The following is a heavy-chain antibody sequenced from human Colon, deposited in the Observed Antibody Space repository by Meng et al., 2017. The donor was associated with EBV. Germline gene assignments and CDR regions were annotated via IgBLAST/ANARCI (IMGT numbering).Heavy chain of an antibody. CDR3: ARVGAYCGGDCYHPR. J-gene: IGHJ4*02. CDR2: IYHSGST. V-gene: IGHV4-4*02. D-gene: IGHD2-21*02. Sequence: RLQAACPGLVKPSGTLSLTCAGSGGSLSSRNWWSWVRQPPGKGLEWIGEIYHSGSTNYNPSLKSRVTISVDESKNQFSLRLSSVTAADTAVYYCARVGAYCGGDCYHPRWGQGTLVTVSS. CDR1: GGSLSSRNW.